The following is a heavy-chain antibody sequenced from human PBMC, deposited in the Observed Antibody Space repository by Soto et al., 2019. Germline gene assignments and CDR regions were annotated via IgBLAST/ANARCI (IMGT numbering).Heavy chain of an antibody. CDR3: ARHPSDFWFDP. J-gene: IGHJ5*02. Sequence: KPSETLSLTCTVSGGSISSSSYYWGWIRQPPGKGLEWIGSIYYSGGTYYNPSLKSRVTVSVDTSKNQFSLKLSSVTAADTAVYYCARHPSDFWFDPWGQGTLVTVSS. D-gene: IGHD2-21*02. CDR1: GGSISSSSYY. V-gene: IGHV4-39*01. CDR2: IYYSGGT.